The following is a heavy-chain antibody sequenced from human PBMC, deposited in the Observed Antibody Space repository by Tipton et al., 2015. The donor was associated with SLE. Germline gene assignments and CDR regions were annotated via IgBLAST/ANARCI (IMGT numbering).Heavy chain of an antibody. D-gene: IGHD6-13*01. Sequence: TLSLTCTVSGGSISSGGYYWSWIRQPAGKGLEWIGYIYTSGSTNYNPSLKSRVTISVDTSKNQFSLKLSSVTAADTAVYYCAREYSSSWYFDYWGQGTLVTVSS. J-gene: IGHJ4*02. CDR2: IYTSGST. CDR1: GGSISSGGYY. CDR3: AREYSSSWYFDY. V-gene: IGHV4-61*09.